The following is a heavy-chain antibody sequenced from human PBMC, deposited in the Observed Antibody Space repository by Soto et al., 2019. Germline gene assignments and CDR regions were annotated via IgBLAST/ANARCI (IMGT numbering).Heavy chain of an antibody. CDR1: GGSISSGGYY. D-gene: IGHD2-2*01. CDR3: ARWPKGSSTSRLVGFDY. Sequence: QVQLQESGPGLVKPSQTLSLTSTVSGGSISSGGYYWSWIRQHPGKGLEWIGYIYYSGSTYYNPSLKSRVTISVDTSKNQFSLKLSSVTAADTAVYYCARWPKGSSTSRLVGFDYWGQGTLVTVSS. CDR2: IYYSGST. J-gene: IGHJ4*02. V-gene: IGHV4-31*03.